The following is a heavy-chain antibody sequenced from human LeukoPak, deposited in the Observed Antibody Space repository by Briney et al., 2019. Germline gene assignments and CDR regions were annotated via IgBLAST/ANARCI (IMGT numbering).Heavy chain of an antibody. D-gene: IGHD6-6*01. V-gene: IGHV3-74*01. J-gene: IGHJ4*02. Sequence: GGSLRLSCTASGFSFSGHWMHWARQLPGKGLVWVSRISPTGSTTSYADSVKGRFTVSRDNAKNTLYLQVNNLRAGDTAVYYCARGPNSNWSGLDFWGQETLLTVSS. CDR3: ARGPNSNWSGLDF. CDR2: ISPTGSTT. CDR1: GFSFSGHW.